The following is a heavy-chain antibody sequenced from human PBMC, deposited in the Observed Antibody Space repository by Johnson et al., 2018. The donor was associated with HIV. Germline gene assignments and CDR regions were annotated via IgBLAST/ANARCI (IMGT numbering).Heavy chain of an antibody. Sequence: QVQLVESGGGVVQPGRSLRLSCAASGFTFSSYAMHWVRQAPGKWLEWVAVISYDGSDKYYADSVKGRFTISRDSSKNTLYLQMNSLRAEDMAVYYCARDRARWSSGWYNDAFDIWGQGTMVIVS. D-gene: IGHD6-19*01. CDR1: GFTFSSYA. CDR3: ARDRARWSSGWYNDAFDI. V-gene: IGHV3-30*04. J-gene: IGHJ3*02. CDR2: ISYDGSDK.